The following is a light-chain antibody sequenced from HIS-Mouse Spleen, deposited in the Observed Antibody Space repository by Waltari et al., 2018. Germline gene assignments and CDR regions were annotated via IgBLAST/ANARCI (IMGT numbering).Light chain of an antibody. CDR1: SSDVGGYNY. CDR2: DVS. J-gene: IGLJ2*01. V-gene: IGLV2-14*03. Sequence: QSALTQPASVSGSPGQSITISCTGTSSDVGGYNYVSWYQQPPGKAPKLMIYDVSNRPSSVSNRFSGSKSGNTASLTISGLQAEDEADYYCSSYTSSSFNVVFGGGTKLTVL. CDR3: SSYTSSSFNVV.